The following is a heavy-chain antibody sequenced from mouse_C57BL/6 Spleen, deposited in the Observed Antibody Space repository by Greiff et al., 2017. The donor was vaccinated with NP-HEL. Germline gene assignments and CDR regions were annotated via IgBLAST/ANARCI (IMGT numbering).Heavy chain of an antibody. V-gene: IGHV5-6*02. CDR2: ISSGGSYT. D-gene: IGHD1-1*01. Sequence: EVKLVESGGDLVKPGGSLKLSCAASGFTFSSYGMSWVRQTPDKRLEWVATISSGGSYTYYPDSVKGRFTISRDNAKNTLYLQMSSLKSEDTAMYYCARQGDGSTFYWYCDVWGTGTTVTVSS. J-gene: IGHJ1*03. CDR3: ARQGDGSTFYWYCDV. CDR1: GFTFSSYG.